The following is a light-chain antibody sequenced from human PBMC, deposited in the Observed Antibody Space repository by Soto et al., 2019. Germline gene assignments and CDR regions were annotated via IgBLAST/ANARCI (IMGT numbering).Light chain of an antibody. CDR3: QQYNAYPWK. J-gene: IGKJ1*01. CDR2: DAS. V-gene: IGKV1-33*01. CDR1: HNIYNY. Sequence: DIRLTQSPSSLXASVGDRVTIACQASHNIYNYLNWCQHRPGKAPKVLIFDASNLESGVPSRFTGSGSGTEFTLTISSLQPDDFATYYCQQYNAYPWKFGQGTKV.